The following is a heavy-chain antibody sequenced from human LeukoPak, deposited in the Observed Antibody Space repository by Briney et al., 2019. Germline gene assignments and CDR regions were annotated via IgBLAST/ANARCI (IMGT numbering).Heavy chain of an antibody. D-gene: IGHD3-10*01. CDR3: AKPITMVRENYFDY. J-gene: IGHJ4*02. V-gene: IGHV3-30*18. Sequence: PGGSLRLSCAASGFTFSSYGMHWVRQAPGKGLEWVAVISYDGSNKYYADSVKGGFTISRDNSKNTLYLQMNSLRAEDTAVYYCAKPITMVRENYFDYWGQGTLVTVSS. CDR2: ISYDGSNK. CDR1: GFTFSSYG.